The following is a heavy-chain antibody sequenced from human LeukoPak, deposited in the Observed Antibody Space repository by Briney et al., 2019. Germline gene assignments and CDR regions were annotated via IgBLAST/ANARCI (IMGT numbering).Heavy chain of an antibody. D-gene: IGHD6-19*01. CDR2: TYQRSKWYN. CDR1: GDSVSINSAA. Sequence: SQTLSLTCAISGDSVSINSAAWNWIRQSPSKGLEWLGRTYQRSKWYNDYAVSVKSRITINPDISKNQFSLQLNSVTPEDTAVYYCARSPSPYSSGWYFDYWGQGTLVTVSS. V-gene: IGHV6-1*01. CDR3: ARSPSPYSSGWYFDY. J-gene: IGHJ4*02.